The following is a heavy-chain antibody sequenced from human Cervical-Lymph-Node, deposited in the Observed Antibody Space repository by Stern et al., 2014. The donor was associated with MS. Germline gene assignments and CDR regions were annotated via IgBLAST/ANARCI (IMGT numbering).Heavy chain of an antibody. Sequence: VQLEESGPGLVKPSQTLSLTCTVSGASISSGTYYWSWIRQPAGKGLEWIGRMYNSGATNYNPSLQSRVTISLDTSKNHFSLILRSVTAADTAVYYCARDDALGPTRYHYGMDVWGQGTTVTVSS. V-gene: IGHV4-61*02. J-gene: IGHJ6*02. CDR3: ARDDALGPTRYHYGMDV. D-gene: IGHD1-26*01. CDR1: GASISSGTYY. CDR2: MYNSGAT.